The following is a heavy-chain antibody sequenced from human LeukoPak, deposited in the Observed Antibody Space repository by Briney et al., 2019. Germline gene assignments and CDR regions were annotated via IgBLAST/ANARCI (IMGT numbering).Heavy chain of an antibody. D-gene: IGHD5-24*01. CDR3: ARSPDDYNNWGYYFDY. CDR1: GFTFSSYA. V-gene: IGHV3-23*01. J-gene: IGHJ4*02. CDR2: ISGSGGST. Sequence: GGSLRLSCAASGFTFSSYAMSWVRQAPGKGLEWVSAISGSGGSTYYADSVKGRFTISRDNSKNTLYLRMNSLRAEDTAVYYCARSPDDYNNWGYYFDYWGQGTLVTVSS.